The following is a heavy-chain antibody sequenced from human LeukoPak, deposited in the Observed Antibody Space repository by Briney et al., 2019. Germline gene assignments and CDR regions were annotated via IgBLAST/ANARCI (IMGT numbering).Heavy chain of an antibody. J-gene: IGHJ4*02. CDR2: IRNKANGGTS. V-gene: IGHV3-49*04. D-gene: IGHD6-19*01. Sequence: GGSLRLSCTAAGFKFSEYAVTWVRQAPGKGLEWVGFIRNKANGGTSDYAASVQGRFTTSRDDSKTIAYLQMNSLKTEDTAVYYCSRAYSTGWLGINDYWGQGALVTVSS. CDR1: GFKFSEYA. CDR3: SRAYSTGWLGINDY.